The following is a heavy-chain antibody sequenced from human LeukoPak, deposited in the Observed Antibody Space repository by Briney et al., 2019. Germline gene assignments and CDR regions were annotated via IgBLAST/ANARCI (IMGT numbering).Heavy chain of an antibody. V-gene: IGHV4-59*11. CDR2: IYYSGST. Sequence: TSETLSLTCTVSGGSISSHYWSWIRQPPGKGLEWIGYIYYSGSTKFNPSLKSRITISVDTSKNQFSLKLSSVTAEDTAVYYCAREHSGYDSWGQGTLLTVSS. CDR3: AREHSGYDS. J-gene: IGHJ5*02. CDR1: GGSISSHY. D-gene: IGHD5-12*01.